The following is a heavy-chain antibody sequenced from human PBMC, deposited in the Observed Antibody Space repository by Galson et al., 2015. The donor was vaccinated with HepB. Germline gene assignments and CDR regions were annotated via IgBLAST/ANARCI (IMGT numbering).Heavy chain of an antibody. Sequence: SLRLSCAASGFTFSSYAMSWVRQAPGKGLEWVSAISGSGGSTYYADSVKGRFTIPRDNSKNTLYLQMNSLRAEDTAVYYCAKEHYSSSFAMDVWGKGTTVTVSS. CDR2: ISGSGGST. D-gene: IGHD6-6*01. CDR1: GFTFSSYA. J-gene: IGHJ6*03. CDR3: AKEHYSSSFAMDV. V-gene: IGHV3-23*01.